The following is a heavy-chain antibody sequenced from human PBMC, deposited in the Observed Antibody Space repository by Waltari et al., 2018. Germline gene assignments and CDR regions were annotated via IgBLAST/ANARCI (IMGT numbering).Heavy chain of an antibody. CDR1: GFSLITSAVG. CDR2: IYWNDEK. J-gene: IGHJ4*02. CDR3: AHHRGGGNSAVLDY. Sequence: QITLKESGPTLVKPTQTLTLTCSFSGFSLITSAVGVGWIRQPPGKALEWLAVIYWNDEKRYSPSLNSRLTITKDTSKNQVVLTMTNMDPVDTATYYCAHHRGGGNSAVLDYWGQGTLVTVSS. V-gene: IGHV2-5*01. D-gene: IGHD2-21*02.